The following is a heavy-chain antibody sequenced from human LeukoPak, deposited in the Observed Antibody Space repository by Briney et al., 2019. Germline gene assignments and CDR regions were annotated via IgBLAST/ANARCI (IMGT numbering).Heavy chain of an antibody. CDR1: GGSISSSTYY. CDR2: IYYSGST. V-gene: IGHV4-39*01. J-gene: IGHJ5*02. Sequence: SETLSLTCTVSGGSISSSTYYWGWIRQPPGKGLEWIGSIYYSGSTYYNPSLKSRVTISVDTSKNQFSLKLSSVTAADTAVYYCARGSIAAAGIFPWFDPWGQGTLVTVSS. D-gene: IGHD6-13*01. CDR3: ARGSIAAAGIFPWFDP.